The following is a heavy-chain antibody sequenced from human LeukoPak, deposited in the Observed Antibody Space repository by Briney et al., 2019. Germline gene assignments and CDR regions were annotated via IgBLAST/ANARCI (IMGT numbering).Heavy chain of an antibody. CDR2: INHSGST. V-gene: IGHV4-34*01. CDR3: ARDRGDGYDYFWDY. J-gene: IGHJ4*02. Sequence: SETLSLTCAVYGGTFSGYYWSWIRQPPGKGLEWIGEINHSGSTNYNPSLKSRVTISVDTSKDQFSLKLSSVTAADTAVYYCARDRGDGYDYFWDYWGQGTLVTVSS. CDR1: GGTFSGYY. D-gene: IGHD5-12*01.